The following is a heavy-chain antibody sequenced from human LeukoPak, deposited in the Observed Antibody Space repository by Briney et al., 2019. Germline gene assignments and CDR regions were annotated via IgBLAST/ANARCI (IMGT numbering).Heavy chain of an antibody. CDR1: GGSFSGYY. CDR3: ARGFGYYDSSGYYYPFYYYHYMDV. CDR2: INHSGST. J-gene: IGHJ6*03. V-gene: IGHV4-34*01. D-gene: IGHD3-22*01. Sequence: SETLSLTCAVYGGSFSGYYWSWIRQPPGKGLEWIGEINHSGSTNYNPSLKSRVTISVDTSKNQFSLKLGSVTAADTAVYYCARGFGYYDSSGYYYPFYYYHYMDVWGKGTTVTVSS.